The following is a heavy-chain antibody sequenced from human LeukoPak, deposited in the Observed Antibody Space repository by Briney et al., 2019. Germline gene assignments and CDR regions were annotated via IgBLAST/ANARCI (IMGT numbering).Heavy chain of an antibody. CDR3: ARGRYYYDSSGYSPADY. J-gene: IGHJ4*02. CDR1: GYTFTSYD. V-gene: IGHV1-8*01. D-gene: IGHD3-22*01. CDR2: MNPNSGNT. Sequence: GASVKVSCKASGYTFTSYDINWVRQATGQGLEWMGWMNPNSGNTGYAQKFQGRVTMTRNTSISTAHMELSSLRSEDTAVYYCARGRYYYDSSGYSPADYWGQGTLVTVSS.